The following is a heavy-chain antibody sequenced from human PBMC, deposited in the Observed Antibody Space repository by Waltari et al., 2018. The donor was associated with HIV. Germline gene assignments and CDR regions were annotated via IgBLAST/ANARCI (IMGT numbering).Heavy chain of an antibody. CDR2: ISSDGRST. V-gene: IGHV3-74*01. CDR3: VRDLLNIGVAGTV. CDR1: GVTFSRYW. Sequence: EVQLVESGGGLVQPGGSLRLSCAASGVTFSRYWMHWVRQVPGKGLVWVSRISSDGRSTTSAYSGKCRFTISRDNAKSTLYLEMNSLGAEDTAVYYCVRDLLNIGVAGTVWGQGTMVTVSS. J-gene: IGHJ3*01. D-gene: IGHD6-19*01.